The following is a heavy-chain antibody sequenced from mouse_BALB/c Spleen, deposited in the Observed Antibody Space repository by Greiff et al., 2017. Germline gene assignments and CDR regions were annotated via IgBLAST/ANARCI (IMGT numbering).Heavy chain of an antibody. CDR1: GFTFSDYY. D-gene: IGHD2-4*01. Sequence: DVKLVESGGGLVKPGGSLKLSCAASGFTFSDYYMYWVRQTPEKRLEWVATISDGGSYTYYPDSVKGRFTISRDNAKNTLYLQMSSLKSEDTAMYYCTRNYDGDYYAMDYWGQGTSVTVSS. V-gene: IGHV5-4*02. CDR3: TRNYDGDYYAMDY. J-gene: IGHJ4*01. CDR2: ISDGGSYT.